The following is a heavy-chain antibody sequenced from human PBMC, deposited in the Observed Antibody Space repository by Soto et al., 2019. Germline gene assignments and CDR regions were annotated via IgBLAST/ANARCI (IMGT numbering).Heavy chain of an antibody. D-gene: IGHD6-19*01. CDR3: ARDTGHSSGWYLYFDY. CDR2: MNPNSGNT. Sequence: ASVKVSCKASGYTFTSYDINWVRQATGQGLEWMGWMNPNSGNTGYAQKFQGRVTITADKSTSTAYMELSSLRSEDTAVYYCARDTGHSSGWYLYFDYWGQGTLLTVYS. CDR1: GYTFTSYD. J-gene: IGHJ4*02. V-gene: IGHV1-8*01.